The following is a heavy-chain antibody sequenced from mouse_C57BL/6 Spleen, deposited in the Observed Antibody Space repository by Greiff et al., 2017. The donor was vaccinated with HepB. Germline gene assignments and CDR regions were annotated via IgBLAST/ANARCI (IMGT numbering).Heavy chain of an antibody. J-gene: IGHJ4*01. Sequence: QVQLQQPGAELVRPGSSVKLSCKASGYTFTSYWMHWVKQRPIQGLEWIGNIDPSDSETHYNQKFKDKATLTVDKSSSTAYMQLSSLTSEDSAVYYCARLYYGKHEDYAMDYWGQGTSVTVSS. CDR2: IDPSDSET. CDR1: GYTFTSYW. D-gene: IGHD2-1*01. CDR3: ARLYYGKHEDYAMDY. V-gene: IGHV1-52*01.